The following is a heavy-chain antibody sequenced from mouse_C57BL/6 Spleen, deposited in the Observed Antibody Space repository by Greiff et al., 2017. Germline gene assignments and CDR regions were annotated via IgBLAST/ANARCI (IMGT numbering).Heavy chain of an antibody. V-gene: IGHV1-69*01. CDR2: IDPSDSYT. CDR3: ARRGGTTVVDYYAMDY. Sequence: QIQLQQPGAELVMPGASVKLSCKASGYTFTSYWMHWVKQRPGQGLEWIGEIDPSDSYTNYNQKFKGKSTLTVDKSSSTAYMQLSSLTSEDSAVYYCARRGGTTVVDYYAMDYWGQGTSVTVSS. D-gene: IGHD1-1*01. J-gene: IGHJ4*01. CDR1: GYTFTSYW.